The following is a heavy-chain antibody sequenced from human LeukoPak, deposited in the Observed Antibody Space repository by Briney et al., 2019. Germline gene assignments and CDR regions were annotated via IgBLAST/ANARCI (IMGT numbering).Heavy chain of an antibody. V-gene: IGHV3-23*01. CDR3: AKEEQWLVRGYFDL. J-gene: IGHJ2*01. Sequence: PGGSLRLSCAASGFTFSSYAMSWVRQAPGKGLEWVSAISGSGGSTYYADSVKGRFTISGDNSKNTLYLQMNSLRAEDTALYYCAKEEQWLVRGYFDLWGRGTLVTVSS. CDR2: ISGSGGST. CDR1: GFTFSSYA. D-gene: IGHD6-19*01.